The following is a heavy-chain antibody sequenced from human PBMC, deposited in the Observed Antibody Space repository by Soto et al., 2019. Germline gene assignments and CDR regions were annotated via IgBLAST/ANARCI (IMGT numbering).Heavy chain of an antibody. J-gene: IGHJ5*02. V-gene: IGHV4-34*01. D-gene: IGHD2-2*01. CDR2: INHSGST. Sequence: QVQLQQWGAGLLKPSETLSLTCAVYGGSFSGYYWSWIRQPPGKGLEWIGEINHSGSTNYNPSLKSRVTISVDTSKNQFSLKLRSVTAADTAVYYCARLGGRGYANWFDPWGQGTLVTVSS. CDR3: ARLGGRGYANWFDP. CDR1: GGSFSGYY.